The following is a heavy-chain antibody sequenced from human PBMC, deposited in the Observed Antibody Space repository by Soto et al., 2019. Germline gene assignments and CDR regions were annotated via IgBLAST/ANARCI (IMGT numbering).Heavy chain of an antibody. CDR1: GGSITRYY. V-gene: IGHV4-59*01. D-gene: IGHD2-21*02. CDR3: ERYIVVVTYSAWDI. CDR2: IYYSGST. Sequence: SEPLSLTSPGPGGSITRYYWTWIPQPPGKGLEWIGHIYYSGSTNHNPSLKSRVTISVDTSNNQFSLKLSAVTAADNAVHYCERYIVVVTYSAWDIWGLGTMGT. J-gene: IGHJ3*02.